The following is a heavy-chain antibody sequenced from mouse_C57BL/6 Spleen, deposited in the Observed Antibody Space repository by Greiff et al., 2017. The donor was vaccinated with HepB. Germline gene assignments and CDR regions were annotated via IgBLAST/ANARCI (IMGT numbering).Heavy chain of an antibody. D-gene: IGHD2-4*01. CDR1: GYAFSSSW. CDR2: IYPGDGDT. Sequence: QVQLQQSGPELVKPGASVKISCKASGYAFSSSWMNWVKQRPGKGLEWIGRIYPGDGDTNYNGKFKGKATLTADKSSSTAYMQLSSLTSEDSAVYFCARGAMITYYFDYWGQGTTLTVSS. V-gene: IGHV1-82*01. CDR3: ARGAMITYYFDY. J-gene: IGHJ2*01.